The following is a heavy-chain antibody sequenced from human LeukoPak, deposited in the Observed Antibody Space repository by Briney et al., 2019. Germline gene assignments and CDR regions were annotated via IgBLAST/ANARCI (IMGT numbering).Heavy chain of an antibody. CDR1: GFTFSSYS. J-gene: IGHJ4*02. CDR3: ARGGGQYSSSWPNFDY. V-gene: IGHV3-48*02. CDR2: ISSSSSTI. D-gene: IGHD6-13*01. Sequence: GRSLRLSCAASGFTFSSYSMNWVRQAPGKGLEWVSYISSSSSTIYYADSVKGRFTISRDNAKNSLYLQMNSLRDEDMAVYYCARGGGQYSSSWPNFDYWGQGTLVTVSS.